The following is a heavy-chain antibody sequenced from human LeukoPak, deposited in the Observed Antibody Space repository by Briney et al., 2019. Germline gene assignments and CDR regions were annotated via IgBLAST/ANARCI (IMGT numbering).Heavy chain of an antibody. CDR2: INHSGST. CDR1: GGSFSGYY. Sequence: SETLSLTCAVYGGSFSGYYWSWIRQPPGKGLEWIGEINHSGSTNYNPSLKSRVTISVDTSKNQFSLKLSSVTAADTAVYYCARDGLRYFGRTRFDPWGQGTLVTVSS. V-gene: IGHV4-34*01. J-gene: IGHJ5*02. D-gene: IGHD3-9*01. CDR3: ARDGLRYFGRTRFDP.